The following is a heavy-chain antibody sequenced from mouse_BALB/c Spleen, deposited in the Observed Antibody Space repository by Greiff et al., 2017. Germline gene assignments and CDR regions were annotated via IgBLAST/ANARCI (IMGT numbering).Heavy chain of an antibody. D-gene: IGHD2-4*01. V-gene: IGHV14-3*02. CDR2: IDPANGNT. CDR1: GFNIKDTY. Sequence: VQLQQSGAELVKPGASVKLSCTASGFNIKDTYMHWVKQRPEQGLEWIGRIDPANGNTKYDPKFQGKATITADTSSNTAYLQLSSLTSEDTAVYYCARRGVYYDYGGGPWFAYWGQGTLVTVSA. J-gene: IGHJ3*01. CDR3: ARRGVYYDYGGGPWFAY.